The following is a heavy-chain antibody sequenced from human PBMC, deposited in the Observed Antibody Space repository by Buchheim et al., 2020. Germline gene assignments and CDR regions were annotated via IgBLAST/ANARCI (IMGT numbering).Heavy chain of an antibody. CDR3: ARDFWFGDNYYYYGMDV. V-gene: IGHV3-48*04. Sequence: EVQLLESGGGLVQPGGSLRLSCAASGFTFSSYAMSWVRQAPGKGLEWVSYISSSGSTIYYADSVKGRFTISRDNAKNSLYLQMNSLRAEDTAVYYCARDFWFGDNYYYYGMDVWGQGTT. J-gene: IGHJ6*02. D-gene: IGHD3-10*01. CDR2: ISSSGSTI. CDR1: GFTFSSYA.